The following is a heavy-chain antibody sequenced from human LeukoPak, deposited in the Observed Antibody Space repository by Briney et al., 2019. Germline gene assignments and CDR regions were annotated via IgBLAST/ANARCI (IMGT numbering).Heavy chain of an antibody. Sequence: SQTLSLTCAVSGGSISSGGYSWSWIRQPPGKGLEWIGYIYHSGSTYYNPSLKSRVTISVDRSKNQFSLKLSSMTAADTAVYYCARGGEGAYCGGDCYSGISAFDIWGQGTMVTVSS. CDR3: ARGGEGAYCGGDCYSGISAFDI. D-gene: IGHD2-21*02. CDR2: IYHSGST. CDR1: GGSISSGGYS. J-gene: IGHJ3*02. V-gene: IGHV4-30-2*01.